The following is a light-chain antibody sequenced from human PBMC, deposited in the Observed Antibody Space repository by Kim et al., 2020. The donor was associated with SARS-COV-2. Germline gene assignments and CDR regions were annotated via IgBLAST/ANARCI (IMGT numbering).Light chain of an antibody. V-gene: IGLV3-19*01. J-gene: IGLJ1*01. Sequence: ALGHTVNITCQGDSLRTSFVNWYQQKTGQAPILVLYGKNSRTSGIPDRFSGSRSGNTASLTITGAQAEDESDYYCSSRDTTGSHVIFGPGTRVTVL. CDR1: SLRTSF. CDR2: GKN. CDR3: SSRDTTGSHVI.